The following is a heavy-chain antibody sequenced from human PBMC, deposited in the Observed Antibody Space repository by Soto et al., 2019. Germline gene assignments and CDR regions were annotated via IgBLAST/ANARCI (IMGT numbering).Heavy chain of an antibody. CDR3: ARDRHMVVFTAIPLRMDF. Sequence: SENLSLTCAVYGGSFSGYYWSWIRQSPGKGLEWIGEISHSGSTNYNPSLKSRVIISLDTSKNQFSLKLFSVTAADTAVYYCARDRHMVVFTAIPLRMDFWGQGTTVTVS. J-gene: IGHJ6*02. CDR1: GGSFSGYY. V-gene: IGHV4-34*01. CDR2: ISHSGST. D-gene: IGHD2-21*02.